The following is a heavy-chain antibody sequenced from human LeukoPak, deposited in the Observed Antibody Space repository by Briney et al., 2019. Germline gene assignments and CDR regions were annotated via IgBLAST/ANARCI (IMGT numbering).Heavy chain of an antibody. V-gene: IGHV1-3*01. D-gene: IGHD2-15*01. J-gene: IGHJ4*02. CDR2: INPGNGNT. CDR1: GYTFTSYA. Sequence: ASVKVSCKASGYTFTSYAMHWVRQAPGQRLEWMGWINPGNGNTKYSQKFQGRVTITRDTSASTAYMELSSLRSEDTAVYYCAREGWYEFDYWGQGTLVTVSS. CDR3: AREGWYEFDY.